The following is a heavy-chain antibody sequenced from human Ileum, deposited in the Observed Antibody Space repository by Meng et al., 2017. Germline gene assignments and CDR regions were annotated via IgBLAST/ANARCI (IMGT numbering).Heavy chain of an antibody. D-gene: IGHD5-24*01. V-gene: IGHV3-23*04. J-gene: IGHJ4*02. CDR1: GFTFSTYA. CDR2: ISGDAKDT. Sequence: EVQLVESGGDLAQPGGSLRLSCAASGFTFSTYAMSWVRQAPGKGPEWVSAISGDAKDTYYADSVKGRFTVSRDNFKNTVSLQMNSLRVEDAAIYYCVREATWAIFDYWGQGSLVTVSS. CDR3: VREATWAIFDY.